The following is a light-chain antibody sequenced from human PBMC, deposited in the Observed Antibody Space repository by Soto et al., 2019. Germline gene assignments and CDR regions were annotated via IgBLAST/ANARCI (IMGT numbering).Light chain of an antibody. CDR1: QSFLFSPNNKNY. CDR3: QQYHSAPQT. CDR2: WAS. V-gene: IGKV4-1*01. Sequence: DIVMTQSPDSLAVSLGERATINCKSSQSFLFSPNNKNYLAWYQQKPGQPPKLLIYWASTRESGVPDRFSGSGSGTDFTLTISSLQAEDVAFYYCQQYHSAPQTFGQGTKVEIK. J-gene: IGKJ1*01.